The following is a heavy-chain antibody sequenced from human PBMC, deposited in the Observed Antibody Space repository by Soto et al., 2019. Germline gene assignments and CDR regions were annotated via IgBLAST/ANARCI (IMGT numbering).Heavy chain of an antibody. J-gene: IGHJ6*02. V-gene: IGHV3-53*01. D-gene: IGHD3-10*01. CDR1: GFTVSSNY. Sequence: PGGSLRLSCAASGFTVSSNYMSWVRQAPGKGPEWVSVIHSGGNTYYADSVKGRFTISRDNSKNTLYLQMNSLRAEDTAVYYCAREGPTYYYGSGPLDGPGQGTMVTVSS. CDR3: AREGPTYYYGSGPLDG. CDR2: IHSGGNT.